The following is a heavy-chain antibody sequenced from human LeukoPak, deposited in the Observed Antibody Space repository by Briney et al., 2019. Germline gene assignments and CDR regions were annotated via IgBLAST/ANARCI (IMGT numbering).Heavy chain of an antibody. J-gene: IGHJ4*02. CDR1: GFTFGSYG. CDR3: ARDFWNEPSKYFDY. CDR2: IWYHGNDV. Sequence: GMSLRLSCSASGFTFGSYGMHWVRQAPGKGLEWVALIWYHGNDVDYADSVKGRFTISRDNSKNTLYLQMNSMRAEDTAVYFCARDFWNEPSKYFDYWGQGTLVTVSS. V-gene: IGHV3-33*01. D-gene: IGHD3-3*01.